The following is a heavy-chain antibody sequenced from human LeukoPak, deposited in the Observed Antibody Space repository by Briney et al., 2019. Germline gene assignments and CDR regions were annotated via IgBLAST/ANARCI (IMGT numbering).Heavy chain of an antibody. J-gene: IGHJ4*02. Sequence: GGSLRLSCAASGFTFDTYAMTWVRQAPGKGLEWVSSICSGGTYIYYAESVRGRSTISRDNTTNFLYLQLSTLRVEDTAVYYCARDRPAGRSRGVVVQWGQGTLVTVSS. CDR3: ARDRPAGRSRGVVVQ. V-gene: IGHV3-21*01. D-gene: IGHD2-15*01. CDR2: ICSGGTYI. CDR1: GFTFDTYA.